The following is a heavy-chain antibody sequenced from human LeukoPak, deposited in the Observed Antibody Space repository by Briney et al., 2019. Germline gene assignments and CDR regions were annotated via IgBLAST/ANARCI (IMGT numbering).Heavy chain of an antibody. CDR2: IKQDGREK. J-gene: IGHJ4*02. CDR3: LRDCRFLYDY. Sequence: GRTPRPSSAASGFTFRSYWMSWVRHAPRERLEGGADIKQDGREKYYMASVKGRFPISRDNAKNSLYLQMNSVPAEDTPVFYCLRDCRFLYDYWGQGTLVSVSS. D-gene: IGHD3-3*01. V-gene: IGHV3-7*01. CDR1: GFTFRSYW.